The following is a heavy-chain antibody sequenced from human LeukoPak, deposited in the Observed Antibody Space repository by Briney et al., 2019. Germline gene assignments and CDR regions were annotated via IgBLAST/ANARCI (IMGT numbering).Heavy chain of an antibody. CDR3: ARTYYYGSGSRPGDY. Sequence: GGSLRLPCAASGFTFSSYAMHWVRQAPGKGLEWVAVISYDGSNKYYADSVKGRFTISRDNSKNTLYLQMNSLRAEDTAVYYCARTYYYGSGSRPGDYWGQGTLVTVSS. CDR2: ISYDGSNK. J-gene: IGHJ4*02. V-gene: IGHV3-30-3*01. CDR1: GFTFSSYA. D-gene: IGHD3-10*01.